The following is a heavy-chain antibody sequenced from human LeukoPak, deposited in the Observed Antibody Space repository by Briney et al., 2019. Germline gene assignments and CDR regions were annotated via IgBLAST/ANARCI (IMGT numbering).Heavy chain of an antibody. Sequence: GGSLRLSCAASGFTFSTYNMNWVRQAPGKGLEWVSYISSSSSTIYYADFVKGRFTISRDNAKNSLYLQMNTLRAEDTAVYYCARRMGLPQSFYYYGMDVWGQGTTVTVSS. CDR3: ARRMGLPQSFYYYGMDV. V-gene: IGHV3-48*04. J-gene: IGHJ6*02. CDR2: ISSSSSTI. CDR1: GFTFSTYN. D-gene: IGHD3-16*01.